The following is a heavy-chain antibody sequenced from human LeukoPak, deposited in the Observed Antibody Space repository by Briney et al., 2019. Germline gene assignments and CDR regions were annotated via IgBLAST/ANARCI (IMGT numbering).Heavy chain of an antibody. Sequence: SWVRQAPGKGLEWVGRIKSKTYGETTDYAAPVKGRFTISRDDSKNTLYLQMNSLKTEDTAVYYCTRGDQSVTWGQGTLVTVSS. CDR2: IKSKTYGETT. V-gene: IGHV3-15*01. D-gene: IGHD4-11*01. CDR3: TRGDQSVT. J-gene: IGHJ5*02.